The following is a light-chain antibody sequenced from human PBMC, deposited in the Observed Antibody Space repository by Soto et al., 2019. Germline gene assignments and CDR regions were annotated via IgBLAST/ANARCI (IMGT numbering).Light chain of an antibody. CDR3: QHYNSYSET. CDR1: QTISSW. Sequence: FPLSQSPSTLSASIGDRVTITCRASQTISSWLAWYQQKPGKAPKLLIYKASTLKSGVPSRFSGSGSGTEFTLTISSLQPDDFATYYCQHYNSYSETFGQGTKVDIK. V-gene: IGKV1-5*03. CDR2: KAS. J-gene: IGKJ1*01.